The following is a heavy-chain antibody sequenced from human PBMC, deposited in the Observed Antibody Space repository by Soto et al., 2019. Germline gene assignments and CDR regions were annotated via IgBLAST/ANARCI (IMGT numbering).Heavy chain of an antibody. CDR3: ARGVGSSPPRY. CDR2: VYDNGRP. J-gene: IGHJ4*02. Sequence: PSETLSLTCTISGGSIRVYYCSWSRQSPRQGLEWIGYVYDNGRPYYSPSLKSRVTISADTSKNQISLKLTSATAADTAVYYCARGVGSSPPRYWGRGTLVTVSS. D-gene: IGHD3-9*01. CDR1: GGSIRVYY. V-gene: IGHV4-59*01.